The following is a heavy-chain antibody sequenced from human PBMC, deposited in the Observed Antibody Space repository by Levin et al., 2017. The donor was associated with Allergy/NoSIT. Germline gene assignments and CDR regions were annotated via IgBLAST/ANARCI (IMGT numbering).Heavy chain of an antibody. CDR1: GFSFIDYY. V-gene: IGHV3-11*01. D-gene: IGHD1-14*01. J-gene: IGHJ4*02. CDR3: VRITAARGYYFDF. CDR2: INTSGDTI. Sequence: PGESLKISCAASGFSFIDYYMIWFRQAPGKGLEWLSYINTSGDTIHYADSVKGRFTISRDNVKNSLYLQMNSLRAEDTAVYYCVRITAARGYYFDFWGQGTLVTVSS.